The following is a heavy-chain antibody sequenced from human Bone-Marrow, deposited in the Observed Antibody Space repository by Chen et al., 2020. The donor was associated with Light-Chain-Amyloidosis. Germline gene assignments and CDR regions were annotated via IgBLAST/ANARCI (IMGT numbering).Heavy chain of an antibody. CDR3: XXXXXXXGGDXXYYYGMDV. D-gene: IGHD3-10*01. J-gene: IGHJ6*02. Sequence: LVESXGGVVQPGRSLRLSCAASGFTFSSYGMHWVRQAPGKGLVWVAVISYDGSNKYYADSVKGRXTXXXDXXXXXXXXXXXXXXXXXXXXXXXXXXXXXXGGDXXYYYGMDVWGQGTTVTVSS. CDR2: ISYDGSNK. V-gene: IGHV3-30*03. CDR1: GFTFSSYG.